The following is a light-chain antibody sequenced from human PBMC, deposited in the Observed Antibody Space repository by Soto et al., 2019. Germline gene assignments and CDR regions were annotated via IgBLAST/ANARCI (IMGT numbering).Light chain of an antibody. CDR1: IDDVTAYYR. V-gene: IGLV2-18*01. CDR3: SVYTRTSTYV. CDR2: DVS. Sequence: QSALTQPPSVSGSPGQAGTISCSGTIDDVTAYYRVSWYQQTPGTAPKLMIYDVSNRPSGVPDRFSGSRSGNTASLTISGLQAEDEGDYYCSVYTRTSTYVFGTGTKVTVL. J-gene: IGLJ1*01.